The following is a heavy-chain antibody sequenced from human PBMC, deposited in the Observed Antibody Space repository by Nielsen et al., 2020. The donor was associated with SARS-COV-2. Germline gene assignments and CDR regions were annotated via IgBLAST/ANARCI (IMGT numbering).Heavy chain of an antibody. J-gene: IGHJ4*02. V-gene: IGHV3-23*01. Sequence: GGSLRLSCEASGFPFSNYAMSWVRQAPGKGLEWVSGISNDGFLTHYADPVKGRFTISRDNSKNTLYLQMNSLRGEDTAVYYCARETIDYTSSFFDYWGQGTLVTVSS. D-gene: IGHD2-2*01. CDR1: GFPFSNYA. CDR3: ARETIDYTSSFFDY. CDR2: ISNDGFLT.